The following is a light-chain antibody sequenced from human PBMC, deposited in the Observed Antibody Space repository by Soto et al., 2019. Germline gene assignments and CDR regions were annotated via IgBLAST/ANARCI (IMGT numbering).Light chain of an antibody. Sequence: SYELTQPPSVSVAPGQTARITCGGATITSKGVHWYQQKPGQAPVLVVHDDSDRPSGIPERFSGSISWNTATLTISRVEAGDEADYYCQVWDSSTDQLYVFGTGTKLTVL. CDR1: TITSKG. CDR2: DDS. CDR3: QVWDSSTDQLYV. J-gene: IGLJ1*01. V-gene: IGLV3-21*02.